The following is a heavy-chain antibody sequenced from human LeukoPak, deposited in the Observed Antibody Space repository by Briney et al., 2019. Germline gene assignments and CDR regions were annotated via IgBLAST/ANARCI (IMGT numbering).Heavy chain of an antibody. CDR2: INHSGST. J-gene: IGHJ5*01. Sequence: PSETLSLTCAVYGGSFSGYYWSWIRQPPGKGLEWIGEINHSGSTNYNPSLKSRVTISVDTSKNQFSLKLSSVTAADTAVYYCARRPGYCSSTSCRSRWFDTSGPRTLVTVSS. V-gene: IGHV4-34*01. CDR1: GGSFSGYY. CDR3: ARRPGYCSSTSCRSRWFDT. D-gene: IGHD2-2*01.